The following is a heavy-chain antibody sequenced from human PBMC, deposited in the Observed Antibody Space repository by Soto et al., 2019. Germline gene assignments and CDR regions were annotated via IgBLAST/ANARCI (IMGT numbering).Heavy chain of an antibody. D-gene: IGHD6-19*01. CDR2: IHSSSSYI. CDR1: GFTLSSYI. V-gene: IGHV3-21*01. Sequence: EVQLVESGGGLDEPGGSLRLSCADSGFTLSSYIMSWVRQAPGKGLVWVASIHSSSSYIYYADSVEGRFTIYRDNARNSLYLRMNSLRAYDTAVYYCARDRGVEQSVTGLLKWDWFAPWGKGSLVTSPS. CDR3: ARDRGVEQSVTGLLKWDWFAP. J-gene: IGHJ5*02.